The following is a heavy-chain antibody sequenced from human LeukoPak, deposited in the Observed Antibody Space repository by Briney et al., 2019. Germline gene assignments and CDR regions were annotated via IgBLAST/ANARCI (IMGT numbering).Heavy chain of an antibody. D-gene: IGHD5-12*01. CDR1: GFTFSSYA. J-gene: IGHJ3*02. V-gene: IGHV3-23*01. CDR2: ISGSGGST. CDR3: AKDVPPSGYEWPRHAFDI. Sequence: PGGSLRLSCAASGFTFSSYAMSWVRQAPGKGLEWVAAISGSGGSTYYPHSVKGRFTISTANSKNTLYLQMNSLRAADTAVYYCAKDVPPSGYEWPRHAFDIWGQGTMVTVSS.